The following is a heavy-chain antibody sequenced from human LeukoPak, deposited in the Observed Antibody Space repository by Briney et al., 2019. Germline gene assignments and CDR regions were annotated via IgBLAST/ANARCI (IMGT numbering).Heavy chain of an antibody. J-gene: IGHJ4*02. CDR1: GYTFTNYD. D-gene: IGHD3-22*01. Sequence: GASVKVSCKASGYTFTNYDFNWVRQATGQGLAWMGWVSPTSGNTGYDQNFQGRIIITKNTSISTVYMELSSLRSEDTAVYYCAGDPQIVDSSGYYPYWGQGTLVTVSS. CDR3: AGDPQIVDSSGYYPY. CDR2: VSPTSGNT. V-gene: IGHV1-8*03.